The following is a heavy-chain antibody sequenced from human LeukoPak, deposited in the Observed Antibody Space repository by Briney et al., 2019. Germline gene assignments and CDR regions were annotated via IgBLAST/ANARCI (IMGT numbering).Heavy chain of an antibody. V-gene: IGHV3-74*01. CDR3: ARAGDKYSSSSAFDY. CDR1: GFTFSSCW. J-gene: IGHJ4*02. CDR2: INIDGSST. Sequence: GGSLRLSCAASGFTFSSCWMHWVRQVPGKGLVWVSRINIDGSSTNYADSVKGRFTISRDNAKNSLYLQMNSLRAEDTAVYYCARAGDKYSSSSAFDYWGQGTLVTVSS. D-gene: IGHD6-6*01.